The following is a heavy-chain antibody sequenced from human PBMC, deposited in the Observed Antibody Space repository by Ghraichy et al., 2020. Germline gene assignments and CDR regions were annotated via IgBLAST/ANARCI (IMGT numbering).Heavy chain of an antibody. CDR2: INHSGST. V-gene: IGHV4-34*01. J-gene: IGHJ5*02. Sequence: SETLSLTCAVYGGSFSGYYWSWIRQPPGKGLEWIGEINHSGSTNYNPSLKSRVTISVDTSKNQFSLKLSSVTAADTAVYYCARGREGWFDPWGQGTLVTVSS. CDR3: ARGREGWFDP. CDR1: GGSFSGYY.